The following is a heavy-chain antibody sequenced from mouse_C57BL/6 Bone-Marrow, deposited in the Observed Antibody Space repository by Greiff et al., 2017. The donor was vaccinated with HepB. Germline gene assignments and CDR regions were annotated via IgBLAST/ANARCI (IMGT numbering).Heavy chain of an antibody. D-gene: IGHD2-2*01. CDR2: ISSGGDYI. V-gene: IGHV5-9-1*02. CDR3: TRGPIYYGYDEGFAY. CDR1: GFTFSSYA. Sequence: VQLKESGEGLVKPGGSLKLSCAASGFTFSSYAMSWVRQTPEKRLEWVAYISSGGDYIYYADTVKGRFTISRDNARNTLYLQMSSLKSEDTAMYYCTRGPIYYGYDEGFAYWGQGTLVTVSA. J-gene: IGHJ3*01.